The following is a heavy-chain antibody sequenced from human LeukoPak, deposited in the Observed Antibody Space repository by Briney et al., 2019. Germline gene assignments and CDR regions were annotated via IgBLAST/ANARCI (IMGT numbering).Heavy chain of an antibody. CDR1: GFTFSSYA. D-gene: IGHD2-15*01. V-gene: IGHV3-23*01. CDR2: ISGSGGST. Sequence: GSRRLSCAASGFTFSSYAMSWVRQAPGKGLEWVSAISGSGGSTYYADSVKGRFTISRDNAKNSLYLQMNSLRAEDTAVYYCARPGGVAATVTIYYFDYWGQGTLVTVSS. CDR3: ARPGGVAATVTIYYFDY. J-gene: IGHJ4*02.